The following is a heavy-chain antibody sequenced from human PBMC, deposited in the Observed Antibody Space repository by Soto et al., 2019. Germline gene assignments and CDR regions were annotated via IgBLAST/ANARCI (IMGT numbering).Heavy chain of an antibody. Sequence: GGSRRLSWAASGFTFSDYYMSWIRQAPGRGLEWVSYISSTSSYTNYADSVKGRFTISRDNAKNSLYLQMNSLRAEDTAVYYCARVMGATGGFDYWGQGTLVTVSS. CDR1: GFTFSDYY. V-gene: IGHV3-11*06. D-gene: IGHD1-26*01. J-gene: IGHJ4*02. CDR3: ARVMGATGGFDY. CDR2: ISSTSSYT.